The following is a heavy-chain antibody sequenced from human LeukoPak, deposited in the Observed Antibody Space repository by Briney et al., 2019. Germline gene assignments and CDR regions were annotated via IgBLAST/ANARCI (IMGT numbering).Heavy chain of an antibody. J-gene: IGHJ4*02. V-gene: IGHV1-2*06. CDR3: ARRYYDSSGSEACDY. CDR1: GYTFTGYY. D-gene: IGHD3-22*01. CDR2: ISPNSGGT. Sequence: ASVKVSCKASGYTFTGYYMHWVRQAPGQGLEWMGRISPNSGGTNYAQKFQGRVTMTRDTSISTTYMELSRLRSDDTAVYYCARRYYDSSGSEACDYWGQGTLVTVSS.